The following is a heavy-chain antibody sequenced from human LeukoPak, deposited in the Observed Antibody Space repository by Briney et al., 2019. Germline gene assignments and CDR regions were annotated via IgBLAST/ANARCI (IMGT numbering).Heavy chain of an antibody. CDR1: GFIFDDYA. D-gene: IGHD2-15*01. V-gene: IGHV3-43*02. CDR3: TRSPDSLNWFDP. CDR2: ISGDGGST. J-gene: IGHJ5*02. Sequence: PGGSLRLSCAASGFIFDDYAMHWVRQAPGKGLEWVSLISGDGGSTYYADSVKGRFTISRDNSKNSLYLQMNSLRTEDTALYYCTRSPDSLNWFDPWGQGTLVTVSS.